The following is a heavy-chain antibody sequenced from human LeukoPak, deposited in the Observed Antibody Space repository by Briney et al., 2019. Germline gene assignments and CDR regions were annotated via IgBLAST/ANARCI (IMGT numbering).Heavy chain of an antibody. Sequence: GASVKVSCKASGYTFTGYDMHWVRQAPGQGLEWMGWINPNSGGTNYAQKFQGRVTMTRDTSISAAYMELSRLRSDDTAVYYCARVHGSGSYYYMDVWGKGTTVTVSS. V-gene: IGHV1-2*02. CDR1: GYTFTGYD. CDR2: INPNSGGT. CDR3: ARVHGSGSYYYMDV. J-gene: IGHJ6*03. D-gene: IGHD3-10*01.